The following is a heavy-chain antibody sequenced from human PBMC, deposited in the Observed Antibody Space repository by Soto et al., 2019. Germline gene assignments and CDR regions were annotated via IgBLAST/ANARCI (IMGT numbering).Heavy chain of an antibody. J-gene: IGHJ4*02. CDR1: GFSLSTTEVG. CDR2: IYWDDDK. Sequence: SGPTLVNPTQTLTLTCTFSGFSLSTTEVGVGWIRQPPGKALEWLALIYWDDDKRYSPSLKSRLTITKDTSKNQVVLTMTNMDPVDTATYYCVHRSGMGGNSSLPGYWVQGTLVTVSS. CDR3: VHRSGMGGNSSLPGY. D-gene: IGHD6-6*01. V-gene: IGHV2-5*02.